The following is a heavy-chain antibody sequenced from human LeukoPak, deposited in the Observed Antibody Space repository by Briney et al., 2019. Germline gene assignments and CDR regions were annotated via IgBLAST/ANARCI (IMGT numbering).Heavy chain of an antibody. J-gene: IGHJ3*02. CDR3: ARGAKFTYYYDSSGYYRGAFDI. CDR2: ISSSSSTI. Sequence: GGSLRLSCAASGFTFSSYSMNWVRQAPGKGLEWVSYISSSSSTIYYADSVKGRFTISRDNAKNSLYLQMNSLRADDTAVYYCARGAKFTYYYDSSGYYRGAFDIWGQGTMVTVSS. D-gene: IGHD3-22*01. CDR1: GFTFSSYS. V-gene: IGHV3-48*04.